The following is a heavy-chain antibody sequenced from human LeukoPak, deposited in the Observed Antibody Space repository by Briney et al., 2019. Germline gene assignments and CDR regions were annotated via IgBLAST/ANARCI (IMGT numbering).Heavy chain of an antibody. Sequence: GGSLRLSCAASGFTFSSYAMHWVRQAPGKGLEWVAVISYDGSNKYYADSVKGRFTISRDNSKNTLYLQMNSLRAEDTAAYYCARDPGIYGILTGYYPGGFGFDPWGQGTLVTVSS. CDR1: GFTFSSYA. D-gene: IGHD3-9*01. CDR3: ARDPGIYGILTGYYPGGFGFDP. CDR2: ISYDGSNK. J-gene: IGHJ5*02. V-gene: IGHV3-30*04.